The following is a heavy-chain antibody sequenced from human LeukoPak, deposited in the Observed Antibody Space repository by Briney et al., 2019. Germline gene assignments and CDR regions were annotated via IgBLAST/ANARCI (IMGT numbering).Heavy chain of an antibody. Sequence: GASVKVSCKASGYTFTGYYMHWARQAPGQGLEWMGWINPNSGGTNYAQKFQGRVTMTRDTSISTAYMELSRLRSDDTAVYYCARAQGIAAATDYWGQGTLVTVSS. CDR3: ARAQGIAAATDY. CDR1: GYTFTGYY. J-gene: IGHJ4*02. D-gene: IGHD6-13*01. V-gene: IGHV1-2*02. CDR2: INPNSGGT.